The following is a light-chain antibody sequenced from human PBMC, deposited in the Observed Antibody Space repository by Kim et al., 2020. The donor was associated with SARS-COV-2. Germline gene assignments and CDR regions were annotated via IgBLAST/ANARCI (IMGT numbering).Light chain of an antibody. Sequence: RVTQHCAGGSSTIGAGYGVHWYQQIPGTAPKLLIYGNSNRPSGVPDRFSGSKSGTSASLAITGLQAEDEADYYCQSYDSSLSGWVFGGGTQLTVL. CDR2: GNS. J-gene: IGLJ3*02. V-gene: IGLV1-40*01. CDR1: SSTIGAGYG. CDR3: QSYDSSLSGWV.